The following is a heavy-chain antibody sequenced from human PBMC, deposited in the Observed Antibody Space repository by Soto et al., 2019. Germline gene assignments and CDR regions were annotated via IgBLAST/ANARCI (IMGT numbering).Heavy chain of an antibody. CDR2: IYPGDSDT. CDR3: ARWSGSFMGYYYYGMDV. V-gene: IGHV5-51*01. J-gene: IGHJ6*02. Sequence: PGESLKISCKGSGYSFTSYWIGWVRQMPGKGLEWMGIIYPGDSDTRYSPSFQGQVTISADKSISTAYLQWSSLKASDTAMYYCARWSGSFMGYYYYGMDVWGQGTTVTVSS. D-gene: IGHD1-26*01. CDR1: GYSFTSYW.